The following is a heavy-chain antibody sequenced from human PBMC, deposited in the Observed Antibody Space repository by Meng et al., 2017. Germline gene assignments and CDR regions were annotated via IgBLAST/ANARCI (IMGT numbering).Heavy chain of an antibody. CDR2: ISAYNGST. Sequence: ASVKVSCKASGYTFTSYGISWVRQAPGQGLEWMGWISAYNGSTNYAQKLQGRVTMTTDTSTSTAYMELRSLRSDDTAVYYCARDQATYYDYVWGSYRYGDRYYGMDVWGQGTTVTVSS. V-gene: IGHV1-18*01. J-gene: IGHJ6*02. D-gene: IGHD3-16*02. CDR1: GYTFTSYG. CDR3: ARDQATYYDYVWGSYRYGDRYYGMDV.